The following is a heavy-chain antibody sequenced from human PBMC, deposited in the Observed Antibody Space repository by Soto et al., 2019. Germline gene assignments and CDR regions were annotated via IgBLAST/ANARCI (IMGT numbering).Heavy chain of an antibody. CDR2: MNPNSGNT. J-gene: IGHJ6*02. V-gene: IGHV1-8*01. CDR3: AGEMTPRGMDV. CDR1: GYTFTSYD. Sequence: QVQLVQSGAEVKKPGASVKVSCKASGYTFTSYDINWVRQATGQGLEWMGWMNPNSGNTGYAQKFEGRVAMTRNTSITTAYMELSSLRSEDTAVYYCAGEMTPRGMDVWGQGTTVTVSS.